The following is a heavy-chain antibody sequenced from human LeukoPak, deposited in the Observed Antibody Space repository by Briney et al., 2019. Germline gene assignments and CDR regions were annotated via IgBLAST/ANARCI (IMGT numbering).Heavy chain of an antibody. CDR1: GFTFSSYG. Sequence: GGSLRLSCAASGFTFSSYGMHWVRQAPGKGLEWVAFIRYDGSNKYYADSVKGRFTISRDNSKNTLYLQMNSLRAEDTAVYYCAKEHSGIYFGPDYWGQGTLVTVSS. J-gene: IGHJ4*02. V-gene: IGHV3-30*02. CDR2: IRYDGSNK. CDR3: AKEHSGIYFGPDY. D-gene: IGHD1-26*01.